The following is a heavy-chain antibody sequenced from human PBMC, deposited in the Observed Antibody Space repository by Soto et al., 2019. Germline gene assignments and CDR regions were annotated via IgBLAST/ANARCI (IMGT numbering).Heavy chain of an antibody. Sequence: PGGSLRLSCAASGFTFSGYSMNWVRQAPGKGLEWVSYISSSSSTIYYADSVKGRFTISRDNAKNSLYLQMNSLRDEDTAVYYCARGRLGTAMVIRISDYWGQGTLVTVSS. CDR1: GFTFSGYS. V-gene: IGHV3-48*02. D-gene: IGHD5-18*01. CDR2: ISSSSSTI. CDR3: ARGRLGTAMVIRISDY. J-gene: IGHJ4*02.